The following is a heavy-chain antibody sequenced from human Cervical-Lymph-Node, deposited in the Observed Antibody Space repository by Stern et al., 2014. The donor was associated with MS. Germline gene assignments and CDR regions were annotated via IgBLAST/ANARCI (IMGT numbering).Heavy chain of an antibody. CDR3: ALEPRGEWLLQTEYFFDI. V-gene: IGHV7-4-1*02. J-gene: IGHJ2*01. CDR2: IDTKTGNP. CDR1: GHRLTSYL. Sequence: QVQLGQSGSELKNPGASVNLSCKASGHRLTSYLISWVRQAPGQGLEWLGWIDTKTGNPTFAQEFTGRFVFSLDTSVSTAYLQISSLKAEDTAVYYCALEPRGEWLLQTEYFFDIWGPGTLVTVSS. D-gene: IGHD3-3*01.